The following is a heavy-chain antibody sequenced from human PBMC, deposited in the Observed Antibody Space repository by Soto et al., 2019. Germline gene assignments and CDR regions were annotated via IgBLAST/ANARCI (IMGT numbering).Heavy chain of an antibody. D-gene: IGHD3-16*01. J-gene: IGHJ4*02. V-gene: IGHV3-74*01. CDR3: ARDIGYGGN. CDR2: INPDGSIT. Sequence: EVQLVESGGGLVQPGGSLRLSCAASGFTFSTSWMQWVRQTPGKGLVWVSHINPDGSITNYADSAKGRFTISRDNAKNTLFLQMNNLRAEDTSVYFCARDIGYGGNWGQGPLVTVSS. CDR1: GFTFSTSW.